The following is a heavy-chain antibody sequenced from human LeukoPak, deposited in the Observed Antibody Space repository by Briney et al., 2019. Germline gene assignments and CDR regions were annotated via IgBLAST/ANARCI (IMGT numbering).Heavy chain of an antibody. CDR2: ISSSSSYI. CDR3: ARQVVIPDAFDI. J-gene: IGHJ3*02. Sequence: GGSLRLSCAASGFTFSSYSMNWVRQAPGKGLEWVSSISSSSSYIYYADSVKGRFTISRDNAKNSLYLQMNSLRAEDTAVYYCARQVVIPDAFDIWGQGTMVTVSS. V-gene: IGHV3-21*01. D-gene: IGHD3-16*02. CDR1: GFTFSSYS.